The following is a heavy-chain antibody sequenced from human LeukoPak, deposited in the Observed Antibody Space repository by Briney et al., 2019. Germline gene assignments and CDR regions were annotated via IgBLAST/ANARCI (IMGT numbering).Heavy chain of an antibody. CDR3: ARGVLTGGTYFAY. Sequence: GGSLRLSCAASGFTFSNYWMSWVRQAPGKGLEWVANIKQDGSEKHYVDSVKGRFTISRDNAKNSLYLQVNSLRAEDTAAYFCARGVLTGGTYFAYWGLGTLVTVSS. J-gene: IGHJ4*02. D-gene: IGHD4/OR15-4a*01. V-gene: IGHV3-7*02. CDR1: GFTFSNYW. CDR2: IKQDGSEK.